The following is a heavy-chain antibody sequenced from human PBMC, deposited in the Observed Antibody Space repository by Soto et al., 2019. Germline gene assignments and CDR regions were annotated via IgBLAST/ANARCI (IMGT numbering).Heavy chain of an antibody. CDR1: GFTFTNYA. Sequence: EVQLLESGGDLVQPGGSLRLSCAASGFTFTNYAMTWVRPAPGKGLEWVSSISESGGDTYYADSVKGRFTISRDNSKNTLYLQMNGLRAEDTALYYCAKDTYSSSWYFWGQGTLVTVSS. CDR3: AKDTYSSSWYF. V-gene: IGHV3-23*01. D-gene: IGHD6-13*01. CDR2: ISESGGDT. J-gene: IGHJ4*02.